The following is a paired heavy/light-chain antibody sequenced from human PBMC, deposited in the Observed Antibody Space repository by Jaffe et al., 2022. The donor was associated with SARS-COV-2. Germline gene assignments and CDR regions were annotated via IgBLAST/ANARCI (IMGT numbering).Heavy chain of an antibody. CDR2: IIPILGAA. CDR1: GGTFSTYT. V-gene: IGHV1-69*08. Sequence: QVQLVQSGAEVKKPGSSVKVSCKTSGGTFSTYTITWLRQAPGQGLEWVGTIIPILGAANYAQKFQGRATITADTSTGTAYMELSSLRTEDTAVYFCVRVGRTPGDWGQGTLVTVSS. J-gene: IGHJ4*02. D-gene: IGHD7-27*01. CDR3: VRVGRTPGD.
Light chain of an antibody. CDR2: GAS. Sequence: EIVLTQSPGTLSLSPGERATLSCRASQSVSSNSLAWYQQKPGQAPRLLIYGASSRATGIPDRFSGSGSGTDFTLTISRLEPEDFAVYYCQQSGNSPTWTFGLGTKVEIK. CDR3: QQSGNSPTWT. CDR1: QSVSSNS. J-gene: IGKJ1*01. V-gene: IGKV3-20*01.